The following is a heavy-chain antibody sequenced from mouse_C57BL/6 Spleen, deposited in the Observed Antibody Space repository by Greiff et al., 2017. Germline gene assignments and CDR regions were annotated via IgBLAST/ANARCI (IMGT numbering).Heavy chain of an antibody. J-gene: IGHJ2*01. Sequence: EVQLVESGGGLVKPGGSLKLSCAASGFTFSSYAMSWVRQTPVKRLEWVATISDGGSYTYNPDNVKGRFTISRDNAKNNLYLQMSHLKSEDTAMYCCARDGSIYFDYWGQGTTLTVSS. CDR1: GFTFSSYA. CDR3: ARDGSIYFDY. D-gene: IGHD1-1*01. CDR2: ISDGGSYT. V-gene: IGHV5-4*01.